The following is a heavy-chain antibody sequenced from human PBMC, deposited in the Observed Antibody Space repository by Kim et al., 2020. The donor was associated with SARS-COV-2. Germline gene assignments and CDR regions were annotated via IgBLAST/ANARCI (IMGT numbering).Heavy chain of an antibody. CDR1: GGSFSGYY. CDR2: INHSGST. D-gene: IGHD5-12*01. V-gene: IGHV4-34*01. Sequence: SETLSLTCAVYGGSFSGYYWSWIRQPPGKGLEWIGEINHSGSTNYNPSLKSRVTISVDTSKNQFSLKLSSVTAADTAVYYCARGYRAGLEMATIISGGYYFDYWGQGTLVTVSS. CDR3: ARGYRAGLEMATIISGGYYFDY. J-gene: IGHJ4*02.